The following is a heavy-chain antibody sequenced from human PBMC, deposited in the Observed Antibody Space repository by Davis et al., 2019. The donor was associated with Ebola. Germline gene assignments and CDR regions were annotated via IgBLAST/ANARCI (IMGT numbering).Heavy chain of an antibody. D-gene: IGHD4-23*01. Sequence: ASVKVSCKASGYTFTSYDINWVRQATGQGLEWMGWMNPNSGNTGYAQKFQGRVTITADESTSTAYMELSSLRSEDTAVYYCASGGAATVVTPWAYWGQGTLVTVSS. J-gene: IGHJ4*02. CDR3: ASGGAATVVTPWAY. V-gene: IGHV1-8*01. CDR1: GYTFTSYD. CDR2: MNPNSGNT.